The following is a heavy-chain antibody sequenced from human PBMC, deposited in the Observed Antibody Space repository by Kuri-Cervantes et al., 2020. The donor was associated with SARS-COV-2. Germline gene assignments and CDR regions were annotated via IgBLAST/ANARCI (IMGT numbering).Heavy chain of an antibody. CDR2: IYYSGST. J-gene: IGHJ6*03. CDR1: GGSISSSSYY. V-gene: IGHV4-39*01. D-gene: IGHD1-26*01. CDR3: ARHRLNSGSWYYYYYMDV. Sequence: GSLRLSCTVSGGSISSSSYYGGWIRQPPGKGLEWIGSIYYSGSTYYNPSLKSRVTISVDTSKNQFSLKLSSVTAADTAVYYCARHRLNSGSWYYYYYMDVWGKGTTVTVSS.